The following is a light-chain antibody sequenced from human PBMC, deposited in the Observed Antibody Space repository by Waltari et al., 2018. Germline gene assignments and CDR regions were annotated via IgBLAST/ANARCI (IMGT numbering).Light chain of an antibody. J-gene: IGLJ1*01. CDR3: CSYATIGTLYV. CDR2: SAT. Sequence: QSALTQPASVSGSPGQSITISCTGTSSDVGTYNLVSWYQQHSGEAPKLLIYSATKRPAGVSNRFSASKSGNTASLTISGLQVEDEADYYCCSYATIGTLYVFGTGTKVTVL. CDR1: SSDVGTYNL. V-gene: IGLV2-23*01.